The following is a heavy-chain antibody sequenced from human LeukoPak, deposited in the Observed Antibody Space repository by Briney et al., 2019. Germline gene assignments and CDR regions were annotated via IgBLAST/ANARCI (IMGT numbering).Heavy chain of an antibody. J-gene: IGHJ5*02. D-gene: IGHD4-11*01. Sequence: SSETLSLTCTVSGASIDSGRYYWGWIRQPPGKGLEWIGSIHYSGTTYYNPSLKSRVTISIDTSNNQFSLKLSSVTAADTAVYYCARGPPYNPWGQGTLVTVSS. V-gene: IGHV4-39*07. CDR3: ARGPPYNP. CDR1: GASIDSGRYY. CDR2: IHYSGTT.